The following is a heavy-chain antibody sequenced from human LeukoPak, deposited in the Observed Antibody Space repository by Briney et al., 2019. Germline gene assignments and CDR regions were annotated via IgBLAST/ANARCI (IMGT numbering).Heavy chain of an antibody. Sequence: PGGSLRLSCAASGFTFSNYDMHWVRQAPGKGLEWLAGISFDGSNKYYADSVKGRFTISRDNSKNTLYLQINSLRAEDTAVYYCKEIDQWGRGTLVTVSS. V-gene: IGHV3-30*19. J-gene: IGHJ4*02. CDR1: GFTFSNYD. CDR3: KEIDQ. CDR2: ISFDGSNK.